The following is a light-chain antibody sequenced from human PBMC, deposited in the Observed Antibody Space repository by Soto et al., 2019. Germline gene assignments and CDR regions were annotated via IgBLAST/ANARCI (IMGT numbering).Light chain of an antibody. CDR2: EVS. Sequence: QSALTQPASVSGSPGQSITISCTGTSSDVGSYNLVSWYQQHPGKAPKLMIYEVSKRPSGVSNRFSGSKSGNTASLTISGLQAEDEAGYYCCSYAGSSTFVVFGGGTTLTVL. V-gene: IGLV2-23*02. J-gene: IGLJ2*01. CDR1: SSDVGSYNL. CDR3: CSYAGSSTFVV.